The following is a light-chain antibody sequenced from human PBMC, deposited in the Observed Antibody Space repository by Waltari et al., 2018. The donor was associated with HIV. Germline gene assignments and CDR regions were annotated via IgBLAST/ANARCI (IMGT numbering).Light chain of an antibody. CDR2: SNN. CDR1: SSNIGAGYD. V-gene: IGLV1-40*01. J-gene: IGLJ3*02. CDR3: QAYDSSLSDSV. Sequence: QSVLTQPPSVSGAPGQRVTLSCTGSSSNIGAGYDVNWYQHLPGTAPRLLISSNNKRPSGVPDRFSGSKSGTSASLAITGLQADDEADYYCQAYDSSLSDSVFGGGTKLTVL.